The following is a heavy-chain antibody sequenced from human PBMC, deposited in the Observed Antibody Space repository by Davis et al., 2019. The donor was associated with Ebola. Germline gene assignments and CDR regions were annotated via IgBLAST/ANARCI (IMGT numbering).Heavy chain of an antibody. CDR2: ISGNNGNT. V-gene: IGHV1-18*01. D-gene: IGHD3-22*01. CDR3: ARSKQNYYDSTGYYYALNWFDP. Sequence: ASVKVSCKASGYTFTSYGINWVRQAPGQELEWMGWISGNNGNTNYAQKLQGRVTLTTDTSTSTAYMELRSLGSDDTAVYYCARSKQNYYDSTGYYYALNWFDPWGHGTLVTVSS. CDR1: GYTFTSYG. J-gene: IGHJ5*02.